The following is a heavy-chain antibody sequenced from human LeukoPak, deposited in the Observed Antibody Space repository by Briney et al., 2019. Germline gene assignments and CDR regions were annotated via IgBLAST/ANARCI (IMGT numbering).Heavy chain of an antibody. CDR1: GGTFSSYA. Sequence: SVKVSCKASGGTFSSYAISWVRQAPGRGLEWMGRIIPIFGTANYAQKFQGRVTITTDESMSTAYMELSSLRSEDTAVYYCARDSGEGSSSWHNYWGQGTLVTVSS. V-gene: IGHV1-69*05. J-gene: IGHJ4*02. D-gene: IGHD6-13*01. CDR2: IIPIFGTA. CDR3: ARDSGEGSSSWHNY.